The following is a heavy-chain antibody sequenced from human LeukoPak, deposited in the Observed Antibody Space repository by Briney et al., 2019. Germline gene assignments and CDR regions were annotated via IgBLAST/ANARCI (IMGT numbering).Heavy chain of an antibody. CDR3: ATNAMELHY. CDR1: GFTFSNHP. J-gene: IGHJ4*02. CDR2: VRSSGGST. Sequence: GGSLRLSCAASGFTFSNHPMTWVRQAPGQGLEWVSTVRSSGGSTYYADSVKGRFTISRDNSKNTLFLQMNSLRSEDTAVYYCATNAMELHYWGQGTLVTVSS. D-gene: IGHD1-7*01. V-gene: IGHV3-23*01.